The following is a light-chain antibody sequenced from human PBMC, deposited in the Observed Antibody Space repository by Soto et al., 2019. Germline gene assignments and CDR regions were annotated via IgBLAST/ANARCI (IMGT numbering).Light chain of an antibody. Sequence: EIVLTQSPATLSLSPGETATLSCRASESVSRYVAWYQQKPGQAPRLLIYDASNRATGIPTRFSGSGSGTDFTLTISSLEPDDFAVYYCQQRSLTFGGGTKVEI. CDR2: DAS. V-gene: IGKV3-11*01. J-gene: IGKJ4*01. CDR3: QQRSLT. CDR1: ESVSRY.